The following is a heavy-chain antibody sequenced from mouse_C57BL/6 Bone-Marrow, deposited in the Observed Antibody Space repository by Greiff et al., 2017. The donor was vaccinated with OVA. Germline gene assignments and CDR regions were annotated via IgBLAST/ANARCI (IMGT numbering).Heavy chain of an antibody. V-gene: IGHV1-72*01. CDR2: IDPNSGGT. CDR3: ARGGVITTVVGVDY. J-gene: IGHJ2*01. Sequence: VQLQQSGAELVKPGASVKLSCKASGYTFTSYWMHWVKQRPGRGLEWIGRIDPNSGGTKYTEKFKSKATLTVDKPSSTAYMQLSSLTSEDSAVYYCARGGVITTVVGVDYGGQGTTLTVSS. CDR1: GYTFTSYW. D-gene: IGHD1-1*01.